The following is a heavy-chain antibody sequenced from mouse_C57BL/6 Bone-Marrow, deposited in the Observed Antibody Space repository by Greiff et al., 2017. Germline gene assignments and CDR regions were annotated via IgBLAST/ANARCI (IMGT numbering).Heavy chain of an antibody. D-gene: IGHD1-1*02. CDR2: IYPRSGNT. J-gene: IGHJ2*01. Sequence: VQLQQSGAELARPGASVKLSCKASGYTFTSYGISWVKQRPGQGLEWIGEIYPRSGNTYYNEKFKGKATLTAEKSSSTAYMELRSLTSEDSAVYFCGGSGGSPYYFDYWGQGTTLTVSS. CDR1: GYTFTSYG. V-gene: IGHV1-81*01. CDR3: GGSGGSPYYFDY.